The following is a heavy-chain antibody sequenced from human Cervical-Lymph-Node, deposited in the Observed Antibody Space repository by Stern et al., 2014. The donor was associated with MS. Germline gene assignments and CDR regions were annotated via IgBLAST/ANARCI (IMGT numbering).Heavy chain of an antibody. Sequence: EVQLVESGGGLVKPGGSLRLSCEVSGFTFSSYYMIWVRQGPGKGLEWVSSISSNIISKEVADQVMGSFPISRDNAKKSLYLQMNSLRPEDPAVYYCARIAVHRGEDYWGQGTLVPVPS. J-gene: IGHJ4*02. CDR1: GFTFSSYY. CDR3: ARIAVHRGEDY. D-gene: IGHD6-19*01. V-gene: IGHV3-21*01. CDR2: ISSNIISK.